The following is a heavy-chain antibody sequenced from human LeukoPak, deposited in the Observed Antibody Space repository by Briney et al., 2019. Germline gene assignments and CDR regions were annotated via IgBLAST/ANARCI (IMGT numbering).Heavy chain of an antibody. V-gene: IGHV4-34*01. CDR1: GGSFSDYY. Sequence: SETLSLTCAVYGGSFSDYYWTWIRQPPGPGLEWIGEINHSGSTNYNPSLKSRVTISVDTSKTQFSLKLRSVTAADTAVYYCARNPQNYFDYWGQGTLVTVSS. CDR2: INHSGST. J-gene: IGHJ4*02. CDR3: ARNPQNYFDY.